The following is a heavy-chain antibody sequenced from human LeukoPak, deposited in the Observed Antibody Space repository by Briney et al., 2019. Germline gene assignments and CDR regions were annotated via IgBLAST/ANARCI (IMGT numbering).Heavy chain of an antibody. CDR1: GFTFSSYW. D-gene: IGHD3-10*01. Sequence: SGGSLRLSCAASGFTFSSYWMSWVRQAPGRGLEWVANIKQDGSEKYYVDSVEGRFTISRDNAKKSLYLQMNSLRAEDTAVYYCAREYYYGSGGDAFDIWGQGTMVIVSS. V-gene: IGHV3-7*01. CDR3: AREYYYGSGGDAFDI. J-gene: IGHJ3*02. CDR2: IKQDGSEK.